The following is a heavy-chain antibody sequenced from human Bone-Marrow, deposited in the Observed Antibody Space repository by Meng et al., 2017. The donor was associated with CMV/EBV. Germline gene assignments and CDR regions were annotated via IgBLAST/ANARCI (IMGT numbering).Heavy chain of an antibody. CDR2: ISSSSSYI. CDR3: ARVGEYQLLYSIDY. CDR1: GFTFSSYS. J-gene: IGHJ4*02. D-gene: IGHD2-2*02. Sequence: GESLKISCAASGFTFSSYSMNWVRQAPGKGLEWVSSISSSSSYIYYADSVKGRFTISRGNAKNSLYLQMNSLRAEDTALYYCARVGEYQLLYSIDYWGQGTLVTVSS. V-gene: IGHV3-21*04.